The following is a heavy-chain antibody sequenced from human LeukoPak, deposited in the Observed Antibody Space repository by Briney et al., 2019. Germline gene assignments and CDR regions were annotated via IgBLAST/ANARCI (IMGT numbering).Heavy chain of an antibody. CDR1: GFTFSAHN. J-gene: IGHJ4*02. CDR2: ISSSSSYI. D-gene: IGHD7-27*01. CDR3: ARESSRFAGDKDY. Sequence: GGSLRLSCAASGFTFSAHNMNWVRQAPGKGLEWVSSISSSSSYIYYADSVKGRFTISRDNAKNSLYLQMNSLRAEDTAVYYCARESSRFAGDKDYWGQGTLVTVSS. V-gene: IGHV3-21*01.